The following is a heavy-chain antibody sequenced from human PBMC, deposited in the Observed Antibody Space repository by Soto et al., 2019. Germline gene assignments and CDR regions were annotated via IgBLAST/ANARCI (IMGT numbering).Heavy chain of an antibody. D-gene: IGHD3-22*01. CDR2: IYYSGST. J-gene: IGHJ4*02. CDR3: ARHARHYYDSSGYYFVGGTVDY. Sequence: SETLSLTCTVSGGSISSSSYYWGWIRQPPGKGLEWIGSIYYSGSTYYNPSLKSRVTISVDTSKNQFSLKLSSVTAADTAVYYCARHARHYYDSSGYYFVGGTVDYWGQGTLVTVSS. V-gene: IGHV4-39*01. CDR1: GGSISSSSYY.